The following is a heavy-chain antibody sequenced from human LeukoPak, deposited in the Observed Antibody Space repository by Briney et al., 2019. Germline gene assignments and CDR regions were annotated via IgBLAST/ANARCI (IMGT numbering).Heavy chain of an antibody. CDR2: INHSGST. J-gene: IGHJ3*02. D-gene: IGHD4-17*01. Sequence: GSLRLSCAASGFTFSSYEMNWVRQAPGKGLEWIGEINHSGSTNYNPSLKSRVTISVDTSKNQFSLKLSSVTAADTAVYYCARLLATVIPDAFDIWGQGTMVTVSS. CDR3: ARLLATVIPDAFDI. CDR1: GFTFSSYE. V-gene: IGHV4-34*01.